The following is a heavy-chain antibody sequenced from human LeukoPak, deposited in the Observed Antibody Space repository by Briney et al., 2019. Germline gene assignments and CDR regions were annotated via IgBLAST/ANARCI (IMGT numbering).Heavy chain of an antibody. D-gene: IGHD6-13*01. Sequence: PSETLSLTCTVSGGSISSYYWSWIRQSPGKGLEWIGEINHSGSTNYNPSLKSRVTISVDTSNNQFSLKLNSVTAADTAVYYCARGRASSWRYAYFDYWGQGTLVTVSS. CDR2: INHSGST. J-gene: IGHJ4*02. CDR3: ARGRASSWRYAYFDY. CDR1: GGSISSYY. V-gene: IGHV4-34*01.